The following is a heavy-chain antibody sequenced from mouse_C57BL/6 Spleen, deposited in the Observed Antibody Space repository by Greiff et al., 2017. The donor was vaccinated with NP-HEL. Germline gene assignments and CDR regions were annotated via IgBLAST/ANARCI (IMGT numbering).Heavy chain of an antibody. D-gene: IGHD1-1*01. J-gene: IGHJ4*01. CDR2: IYPGNSDT. Sequence: EVKLVESGTVLARPGASVKMSCKTSGYTFTSYWMHWVKQRPGQGLEWIGAIYPGNSDTSYNQKFKGKAKLTAVTSASTAYMELSSLTNEDSAVYYCTRVETTVVATTYYAMYYWGQGTSVTFSS. CDR3: TRVETTVVATTYYAMYY. CDR1: GYTFTSYW. V-gene: IGHV1-5*01.